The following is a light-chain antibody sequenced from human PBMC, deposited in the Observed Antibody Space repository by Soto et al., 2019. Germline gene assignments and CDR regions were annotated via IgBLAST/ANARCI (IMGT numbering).Light chain of an antibody. J-gene: IGKJ1*01. CDR1: QDITND. Sequence: DIQMTQSPSSLSASVGDRVTITCRASQDITNDLDWFQQKPGKAPKSLIYEASILHSGVPSKFSGSGFGTDFTLTISSLQPEDFATYFCLQYHAYPRTFGQGTKV. CDR3: LQYHAYPRT. V-gene: IGKV1-16*02. CDR2: EAS.